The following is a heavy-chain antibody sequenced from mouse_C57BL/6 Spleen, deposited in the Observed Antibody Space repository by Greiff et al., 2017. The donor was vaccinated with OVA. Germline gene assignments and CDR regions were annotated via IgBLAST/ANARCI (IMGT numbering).Heavy chain of an antibody. CDR3: ALYDYDGEYFDY. Sequence: QVQLKQSGAELVKPGASVKMSCKASGYTFTTYPIEWMKQNHGKSLEWIGNFHPYNDDTKYNEKFKGKATLTVEKSSSTVYLELSRLTSDDSAVYYCALYDYDGEYFDYWGQGTTLTVSS. CDR2: FHPYNDDT. V-gene: IGHV1-47*01. CDR1: GYTFTTYP. J-gene: IGHJ2*01. D-gene: IGHD2-4*01.